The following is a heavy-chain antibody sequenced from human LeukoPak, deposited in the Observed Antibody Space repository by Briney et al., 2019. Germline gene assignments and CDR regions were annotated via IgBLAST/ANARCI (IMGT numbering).Heavy chain of an antibody. V-gene: IGHV3-7*03. CDR2: IKQDGSEK. CDR3: ARRYFDY. Sequence: GGSLRLSCAVSGFTFSGFWMSWSRQAPGKGLEWVANIKQDGSEKHYVDSVKGRFTISRDNAKNSLYLQMNSLRAEDTAVYYCARRYFDYWGQGTLVTVSS. J-gene: IGHJ4*02. CDR1: GFTFSGFW.